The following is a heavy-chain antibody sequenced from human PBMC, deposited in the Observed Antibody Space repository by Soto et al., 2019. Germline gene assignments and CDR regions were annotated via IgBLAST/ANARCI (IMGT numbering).Heavy chain of an antibody. D-gene: IGHD3-10*01. Sequence: EVQLLESGGGLVQPGGSLRLSCAASGFTFSSYAMSWVRQAPGKGLEWVSAISGSGGSTYYADSVKGRFTISRDNYKNTKYLQMNSRRSEDTAVYYWAKGGLVRGVINPGGQGTLVTVSS. CDR3: AKGGLVRGVINP. CDR2: ISGSGGST. CDR1: GFTFSSYA. J-gene: IGHJ5*02. V-gene: IGHV3-23*01.